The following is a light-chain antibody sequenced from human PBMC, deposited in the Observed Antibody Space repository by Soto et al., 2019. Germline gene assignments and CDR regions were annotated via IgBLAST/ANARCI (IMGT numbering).Light chain of an antibody. CDR2: NTS. Sequence: DIQLTQSPSTLSTSVGDRVTISCRASQSISSWLAWYQQKPGKAPKLLIYNTSNLESGVPPRFGGSGSGTELTLTISSLQPDDFAAYYCQYWSDYSWTFGQGTKVEIK. J-gene: IGKJ1*01. CDR1: QSISSW. V-gene: IGKV1-5*03. CDR3: QYWSDYSWT.